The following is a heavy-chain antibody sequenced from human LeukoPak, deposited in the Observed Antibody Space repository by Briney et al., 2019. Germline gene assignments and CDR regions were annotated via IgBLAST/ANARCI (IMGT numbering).Heavy chain of an antibody. CDR2: IYYSGST. D-gene: IGHD2-2*01. CDR3: ARVGVPAALGLNWFDP. V-gene: IGHV4-59*01. J-gene: IGHJ5*02. CDR1: GGSISTYY. Sequence: PSETLSFTCTVSGGSISTYYWSWIRQPPGKGLEWIGNIYYSGSTNYNPSLKSRVTILVDTSKNQFSLELGSVTAADTAVYYCARVGVPAALGLNWFDPWGQGTLVTVSS.